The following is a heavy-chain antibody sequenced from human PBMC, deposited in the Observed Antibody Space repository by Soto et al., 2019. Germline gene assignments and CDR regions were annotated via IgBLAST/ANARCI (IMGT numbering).Heavy chain of an antibody. V-gene: IGHV3-23*01. CDR1: GFSFSSYA. J-gene: IGHJ4*02. Sequence: EVQLLESGGGLVQPGGSLRLSCAASGFSFSSYAMNWVRQAPGKGLEWVSGISGIGGTTYNADSVRGRYTISRDNSKKTLYLHMITLRAEDTARYYCAKDAATIFDSVGYFDYWGQGALVTVSS. D-gene: IGHD3-3*02. CDR2: ISGIGGTT. CDR3: AKDAATIFDSVGYFDY.